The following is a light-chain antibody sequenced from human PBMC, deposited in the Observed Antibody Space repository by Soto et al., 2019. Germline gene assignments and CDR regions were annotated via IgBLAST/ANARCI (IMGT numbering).Light chain of an antibody. Sequence: EILMTQSPATLSVSPGERATFSCMASQSVNNNVAWYLQKPXQAHRLLXYLASTRAPGIPARFSGSGSGTEFTLTISSLQSEDFAVYYCQQYKNWPTTTFGQGTRVEIK. CDR1: QSVNNN. CDR3: QQYKNWPTTT. CDR2: LAS. V-gene: IGKV3D-15*01. J-gene: IGKJ5*01.